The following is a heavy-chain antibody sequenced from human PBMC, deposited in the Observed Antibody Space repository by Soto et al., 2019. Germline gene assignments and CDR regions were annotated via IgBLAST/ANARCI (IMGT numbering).Heavy chain of an antibody. D-gene: IGHD3-3*01. V-gene: IGHV5-10-1*01. CDR2: IDPSDSYT. CDR1: GYSFTSYW. Sequence: GESLKISCKGSGYSFTSYWISWVRQMPGKGLEWMGRIDPSDSYTNYSPSFQGHVTISADKSISTAYLQWSSLKASDTAMYYCARYDFWSGYVTAAFDIWGQGTMVTVSS. CDR3: ARYDFWSGYVTAAFDI. J-gene: IGHJ3*02.